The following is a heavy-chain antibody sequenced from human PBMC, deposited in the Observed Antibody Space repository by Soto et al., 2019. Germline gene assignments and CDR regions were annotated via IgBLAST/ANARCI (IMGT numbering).Heavy chain of an antibody. J-gene: IGHJ3*02. Sequence: PGGSLRLSCAASGFTFTNYAMNWVRQAPGKGLEWVSGISGGGGSTYYADSVKGRFTISRDTSKNTLYLQMNSLRADDTAVYYCEKGSIAVVTVIRPDDAFDIWGQGTMVTVSS. D-gene: IGHD2-21*02. CDR2: ISGGGGST. CDR1: GFTFTNYA. CDR3: EKGSIAVVTVIRPDDAFDI. V-gene: IGHV3-23*01.